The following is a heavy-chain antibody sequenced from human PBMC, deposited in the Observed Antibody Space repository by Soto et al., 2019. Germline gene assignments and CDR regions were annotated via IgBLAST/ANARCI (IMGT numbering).Heavy chain of an antibody. CDR1: GDTFSKFG. V-gene: IGHV1-69*13. Sequence: SGKVSCKASGDTFSKFGISWVRQAPGQGREWMGGIIPMYGAANSAQKFRDRVSITADESTTTAYMELSSLRSEDTAIYFCARCMRALRTDDVFDIWCHGTVVVVSS. CDR2: IIPMYGAA. J-gene: IGHJ3*02. CDR3: ARCMRALRTDDVFDI.